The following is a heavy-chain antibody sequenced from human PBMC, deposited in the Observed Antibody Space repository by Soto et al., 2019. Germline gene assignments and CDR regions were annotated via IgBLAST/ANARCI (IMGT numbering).Heavy chain of an antibody. J-gene: IGHJ3*02. Sequence: EVQLVESGGGLVQPGGSLRLSCEASAFTLSSYWMSWVRQAPGKGLEWVANIKPDGSEKYYVDSVKGRFTISRDNTKNSLYQQMSTLRPEDTAIYYCARDYEFGFDIWGQGTLVTVSS. CDR2: IKPDGSEK. CDR1: AFTLSSYW. V-gene: IGHV3-7*01. CDR3: ARDYEFGFDI. D-gene: IGHD3-22*01.